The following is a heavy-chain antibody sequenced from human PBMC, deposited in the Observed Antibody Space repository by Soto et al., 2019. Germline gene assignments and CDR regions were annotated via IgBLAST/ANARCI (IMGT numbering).Heavy chain of an antibody. CDR3: ARDRAIVVGAEAFDT. Sequence: GGALRLSCAASGFTFSSYAMSWVRQAPGKGLEWVSAISGSGASTYYADSVKGRFTISRENSKNTLYLQMNSLRAEDTAVYYCARDRAIVVGAEAFDTWGHGPLVTVSS. D-gene: IGHD3-22*01. CDR1: GFTFSSYA. CDR2: ISGSGAST. V-gene: IGHV3-23*01. J-gene: IGHJ3*02.